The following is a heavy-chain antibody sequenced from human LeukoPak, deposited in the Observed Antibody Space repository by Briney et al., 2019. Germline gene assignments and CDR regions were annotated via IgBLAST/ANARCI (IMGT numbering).Heavy chain of an antibody. Sequence: PGRSLRLSCTASGFSFDEYAMSWVRHAPGKGLEWVGFIRNKGSGGTTEYAASVKGRFTISRDDSKSVAYLQMNSLKTDDTAVYHCTRVVGYAYGYYFDYWGQGSLVTVSS. J-gene: IGHJ4*02. D-gene: IGHD5-18*01. V-gene: IGHV3-49*04. CDR3: TRVVGYAYGYYFDY. CDR2: IRNKGSGGTT. CDR1: GFSFDEYA.